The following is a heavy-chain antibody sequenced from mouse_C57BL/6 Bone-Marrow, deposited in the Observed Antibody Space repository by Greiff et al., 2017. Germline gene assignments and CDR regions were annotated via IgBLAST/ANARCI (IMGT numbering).Heavy chain of an antibody. CDR2: IDPSDSYT. CDR3: ARSMGYGRSLYYFDY. D-gene: IGHD1-1*01. CDR1: GYTFTSYW. V-gene: IGHV1-69*01. J-gene: IGHJ2*02. Sequence: QVQLQQPGAELVMPGASVQLSCKASGYTFTSYWMHWVKQRPGQGLEWIGEIDPSDSYTNYNQKFKGKSTLTVDKSSSTAYMQLSSLTSEDSAVYYCARSMGYGRSLYYFDYWGQGTSLTVSS.